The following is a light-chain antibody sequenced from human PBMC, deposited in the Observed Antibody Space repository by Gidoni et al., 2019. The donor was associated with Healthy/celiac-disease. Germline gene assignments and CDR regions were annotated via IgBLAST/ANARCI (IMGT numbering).Light chain of an antibody. Sequence: DIHMTQSPSSLSASVGDRVTITCRASQSISSYLNWYQQKPGKAPKLLIYAASSLQSGVPSRFSGSGSGTDFTLTISRLQPEDFATYYCQQSYSTPQLTFGGGTKVEIK. CDR2: AAS. CDR1: QSISSY. J-gene: IGKJ4*01. CDR3: QQSYSTPQLT. V-gene: IGKV1-39*01.